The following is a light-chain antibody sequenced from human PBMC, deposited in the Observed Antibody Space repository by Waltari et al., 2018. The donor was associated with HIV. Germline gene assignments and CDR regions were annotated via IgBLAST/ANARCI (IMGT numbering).Light chain of an antibody. CDR1: QKILYSANNKNY. Sequence: VSLGERATINCRSSQKILYSANNKNYLAWYQQKSGHPPKVLFYWASTRESGVPNRFSGSGSGTDFTLTISSVQAEDVAVYYCQQYYSLPWTFGQGTKVEI. J-gene: IGKJ1*01. CDR3: QQYYSLPWT. V-gene: IGKV4-1*01. CDR2: WAS.